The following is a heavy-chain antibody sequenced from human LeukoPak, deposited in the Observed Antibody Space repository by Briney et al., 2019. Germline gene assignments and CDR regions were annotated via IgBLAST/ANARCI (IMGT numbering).Heavy chain of an antibody. CDR3: AGGWFGELLGGY. V-gene: IGHV4-59*01. CDR2: IYYSGST. J-gene: IGHJ4*02. Sequence: SETLSLTCTVSGGSISSYYWSWLRQPPGKGLEWIGYIYYSGSTNYNPSLKSRVTISVDTSKNQFSLKLSSVTAADTAVYYCAGGWFGELLGGYWGQGTLVTVSS. CDR1: GGSISSYY. D-gene: IGHD3-10*01.